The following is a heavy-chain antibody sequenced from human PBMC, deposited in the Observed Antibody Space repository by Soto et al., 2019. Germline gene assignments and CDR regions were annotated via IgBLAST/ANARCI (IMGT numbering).Heavy chain of an antibody. J-gene: IGHJ3*01. CDR1: GFTFSSND. V-gene: IGHV3-53*01. CDR2: IYSGGST. D-gene: IGHD3-22*01. CDR3: ATRPLLPGAP. Sequence: EVQLVESGGGLIQPGGSLRLSCAASGFTFSSNDMNWVRQAPGKGLEWVSLIYSGGSTYYAVSVKGRFTISRDNSKNTFSLQMSSLRAEDTAVYYCATRPLLPGAPWGQGTMVTVSS.